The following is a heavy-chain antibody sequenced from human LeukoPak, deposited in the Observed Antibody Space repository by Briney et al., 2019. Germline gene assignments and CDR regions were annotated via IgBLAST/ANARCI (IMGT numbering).Heavy chain of an antibody. J-gene: IGHJ4*02. CDR1: GYTFTTYY. V-gene: IGHV1-46*01. D-gene: IGHD4/OR15-4a*01. CDR2: INPSGGST. Sequence: ASVKVSCKASGYTFTTYYMHWGRQAPGQGLEWMGIINPSGGSTSYAQKFQGRVTMTRETSTSTVYMELSSLRSEDTAVYYCARSRLGARVYYFDYWGQGTLVTVSS. CDR3: ARSRLGARVYYFDY.